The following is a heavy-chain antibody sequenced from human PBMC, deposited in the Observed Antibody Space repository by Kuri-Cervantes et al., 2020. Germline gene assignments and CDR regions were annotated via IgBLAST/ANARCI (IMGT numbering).Heavy chain of an antibody. V-gene: IGHV3-30-3*01. CDR1: GFTFSSYA. CDR3: ARGDTAVVRSNFDY. CDR2: ISYDGSNK. J-gene: IGHJ4*02. D-gene: IGHD5-18*01. Sequence: LSLTCAASGFTFSSYAMHWVRQAPGKGLEWVAVISYDGSNKYYADSVKGRFTISRDSSKNTLYLRMNSLRAEDTAVYYCARGDTAVVRSNFDYWGQGTLVTVSS.